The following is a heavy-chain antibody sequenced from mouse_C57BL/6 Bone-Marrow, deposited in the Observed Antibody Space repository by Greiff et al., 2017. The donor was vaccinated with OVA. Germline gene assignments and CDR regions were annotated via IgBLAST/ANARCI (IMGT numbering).Heavy chain of an antibody. CDR3: ARRYYAMDY. CDR2: IDPSDSYT. J-gene: IGHJ4*01. Sequence: VQLQQPGAELVMPGASVKLSCTASGYTFTSYWMPWVKQRPGQGLEWIGEIDPSDSYTNYNQKFKGKSTLTVDKSSSTAYMQLSILASEDSAVYYGARRYYAMDYWGQGTSVTVSS. CDR1: GYTFTSYW. V-gene: IGHV1-69*01.